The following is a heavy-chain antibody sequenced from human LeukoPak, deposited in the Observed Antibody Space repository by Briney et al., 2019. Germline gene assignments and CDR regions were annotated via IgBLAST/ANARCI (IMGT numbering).Heavy chain of an antibody. CDR1: GYTFTSYG. CDR3: ARVGPGSWYNPNYFDY. J-gene: IGHJ4*02. V-gene: IGHV1-18*01. D-gene: IGHD6-13*01. CDR2: ISAYNGNT. Sequence: GASVKVSCKASGYTFTSYGISWVRQAPGQGLEWMGWISAYNGNTNFAQKLQGRVTMTTDTSTSTAYMELRSLRSDDTAVFYCARVGPGSWYNPNYFDYWGQGTLVTVSS.